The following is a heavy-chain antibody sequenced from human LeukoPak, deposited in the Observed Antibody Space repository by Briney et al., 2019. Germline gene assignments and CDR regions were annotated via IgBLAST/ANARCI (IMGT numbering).Heavy chain of an antibody. Sequence: PGGYLRLSCAASGFTFSSYAMHWVRQAPGKGLEWVAVISYDGSNKYYADSVKGRFTISRDNSKNTLYLQMNSLRAEDTAVYYCASARPRYCSSTSCRNPYYYYGMDVWGQGTTVTVSS. CDR1: GFTFSSYA. V-gene: IGHV3-30-3*01. CDR2: ISYDGSNK. J-gene: IGHJ6*02. D-gene: IGHD2-2*01. CDR3: ASARPRYCSSTSCRNPYYYYGMDV.